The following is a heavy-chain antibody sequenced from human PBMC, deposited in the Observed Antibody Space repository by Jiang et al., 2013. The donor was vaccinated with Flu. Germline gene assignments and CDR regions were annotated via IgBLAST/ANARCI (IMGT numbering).Heavy chain of an antibody. CDR3: AKEEYYDSSGYYSDYFDY. V-gene: IGHV3-23*01. CDR1: GVTFSNFA. Sequence: GGLVQAGGSLRLSCAASGVTFSNFAMNWVRQAPGKGLEWVSAITGSGNTTFYADSVKGRFTISRDNSRNTLYLEMHSLRAEDTAVYYCAKEEYYDSSGYYSDYFDYWGQGAQVTVSS. D-gene: IGHD3-22*01. J-gene: IGHJ4*02. CDR2: ITGSGNTT.